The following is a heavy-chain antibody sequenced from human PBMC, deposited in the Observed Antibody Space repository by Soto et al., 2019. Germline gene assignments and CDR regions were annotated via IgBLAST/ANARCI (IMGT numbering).Heavy chain of an antibody. Sequence: EVHLVESGGAVVQPGGSLRLSCATSGFTFSNYWMHWVRQVPGRGLVWVSRIDTDGSTTSYADFAKGRFTISRDNAKSPLRLQMNSLRAEDTAIYYCACSRRPARLGPKGAIDYWGQGTLVTVSS. D-gene: IGHD2-15*01. CDR1: GFTFSNYW. V-gene: IGHV3-74*01. J-gene: IGHJ4*02. CDR2: IDTDGSTT. CDR3: ACSRRPARLGPKGAIDY.